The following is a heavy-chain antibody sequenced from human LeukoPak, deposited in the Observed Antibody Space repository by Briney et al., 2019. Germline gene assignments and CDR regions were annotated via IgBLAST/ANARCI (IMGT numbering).Heavy chain of an antibody. D-gene: IGHD3-10*01. CDR3: ARGGYYGSGIVY. CDR2: IYISGST. Sequence: PSETLSLTCTVSGGSISSGSYYWSWIRQPAGKGLEWIGRIYISGSTNYNPSLKSRVTISVDTSKNQFSLKLSSVTAADTAVYYCARGGYYGSGIVYWGQGTLVTVSS. CDR1: GGSISSGSYY. J-gene: IGHJ4*02. V-gene: IGHV4-61*02.